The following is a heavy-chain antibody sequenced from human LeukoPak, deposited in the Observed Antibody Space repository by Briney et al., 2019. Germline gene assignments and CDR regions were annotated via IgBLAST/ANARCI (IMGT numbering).Heavy chain of an antibody. V-gene: IGHV3-30-3*01. J-gene: IGHJ6*02. Sequence: GGSLRLSCAASGFTFSTYAIHWVRQAPGKGLEWLAVISYDGSSKYYADSVRGRFTISRDNSKNTLYLQMNSLRAEDTAVYYCAGANRPYYYYYGMDIWGQGTTVTVSS. CDR3: AGANRPYYYYYGMDI. CDR1: GFTFSTYA. CDR2: ISYDGSSK.